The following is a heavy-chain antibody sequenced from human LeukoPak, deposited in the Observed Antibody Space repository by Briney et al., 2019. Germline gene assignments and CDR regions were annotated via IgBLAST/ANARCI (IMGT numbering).Heavy chain of an antibody. J-gene: IGHJ3*01. D-gene: IGHD2-21*01. CDR1: GFTFSIYA. Sequence: PGGSLRLSCAASGFTFSIYAMSWVRQAPGKGLEWVSAISGSSGTTYYADSVKGRFSISRDNARNSLSLQMNSLRDDDSAVYYCVREHSNFFNVGAFDVWGQGTQVAVSS. V-gene: IGHV3-23*01. CDR2: ISGSSGTT. CDR3: VREHSNFFNVGAFDV.